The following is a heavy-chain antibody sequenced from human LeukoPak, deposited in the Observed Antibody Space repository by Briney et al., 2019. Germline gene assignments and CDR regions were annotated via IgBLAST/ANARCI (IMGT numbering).Heavy chain of an antibody. Sequence: GGSLRLSCAASGFTFSSYAMSWVRQAPGKGLEWVSAISGSGGSTYYADSVKGRFTISRDNSKNTLYLQMNSLRAEDTAVYYCAVDTAVVTTPDYWGQGTLVTVSS. J-gene: IGHJ4*02. CDR2: ISGSGGST. D-gene: IGHD5-18*01. CDR3: AVDTAVVTTPDY. V-gene: IGHV3-23*01. CDR1: GFTFSSYA.